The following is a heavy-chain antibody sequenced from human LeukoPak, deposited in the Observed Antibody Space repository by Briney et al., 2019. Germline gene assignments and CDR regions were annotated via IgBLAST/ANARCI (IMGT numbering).Heavy chain of an antibody. CDR3: ARANSGSKDTYYFDY. CDR1: GFTFSSYE. Sequence: PGGSLRLSCAASGFTFSSYEMNWVRQAPGKGLEWVAVIWYDGNNKYYADSVKGRFTISRDNSKNTLYLQMNSLRAEDTAVYYCARANSGSKDTYYFDYWGQGTLVTVSS. CDR2: IWYDGNNK. J-gene: IGHJ4*02. V-gene: IGHV3-33*08. D-gene: IGHD3-10*01.